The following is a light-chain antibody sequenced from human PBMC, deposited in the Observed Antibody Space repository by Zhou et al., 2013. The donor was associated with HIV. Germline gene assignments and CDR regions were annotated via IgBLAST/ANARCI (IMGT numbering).Light chain of an antibody. V-gene: IGKV1-39*01. J-gene: IGKJ2*01. CDR1: QNIGTY. CDR2: TAS. CDR3: QQTYSIPPYT. Sequence: DIQMTQSPSSLSASIGDRVTISCRTSQNIGTYLNWYQHKLGKAPELLIHTASTLQTGVPSKFSGSGSGTHFTLTISYLQPEDVATYYCQQTYSIPPYTFGQGTKLEIK.